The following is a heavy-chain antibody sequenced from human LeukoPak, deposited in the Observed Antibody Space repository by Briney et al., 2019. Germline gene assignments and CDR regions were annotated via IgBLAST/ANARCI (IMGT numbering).Heavy chain of an antibody. V-gene: IGHV4-59*01. CDR3: ARGGVVPAAANTKTLYYYYYYMDV. D-gene: IGHD2-2*01. CDR2: IYYSGST. J-gene: IGHJ6*03. CDR1: GGSISSYY. Sequence: SETLSLTCTVSGGSISSYYWSWIRQPPGKGLEWIGYIYYSGSTNYNPSLKSRVTISVDTSKNQFSLKLSSVTAADTAVYYCARGGVVPAAANTKTLYYYYYYMDVWGKGTTVTISS.